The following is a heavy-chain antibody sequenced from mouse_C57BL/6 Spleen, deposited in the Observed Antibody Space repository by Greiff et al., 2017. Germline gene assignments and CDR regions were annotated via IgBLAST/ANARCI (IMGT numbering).Heavy chain of an antibody. CDR3: ASPYYYGSSFYAMDY. CDR1: GYTFTSYW. Sequence: QVQLQQPGTELVKPGASVKLSCKASGYTFTSYWMHWVKQRPGQGLEWIGNINPSNGGTNYDEKFKSKATLTVDKSPSTAYMQLSSLTSEDSAVYYCASPYYYGSSFYAMDYWGQGTSVTVSS. V-gene: IGHV1-53*01. CDR2: INPSNGGT. D-gene: IGHD1-1*01. J-gene: IGHJ4*01.